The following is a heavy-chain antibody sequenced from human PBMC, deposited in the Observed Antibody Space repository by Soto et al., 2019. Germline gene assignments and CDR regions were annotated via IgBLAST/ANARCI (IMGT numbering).Heavy chain of an antibody. D-gene: IGHD3-3*01. CDR3: ASYSIFGVVLQNCFDP. CDR1: GGTFSSYA. V-gene: IGHV1-69*01. CDR2: IIPIFGTA. Sequence: QVQLVQSGAEVKKPGSSVKVSCKASGGTFSSYAISWVRQAPGQGLEWRGGIIPIFGTANYAQKFPGRVTITADESTSTAYMELSSLRSEDTAVYYCASYSIFGVVLQNCFDPWGQGTLVTVSS. J-gene: IGHJ5*02.